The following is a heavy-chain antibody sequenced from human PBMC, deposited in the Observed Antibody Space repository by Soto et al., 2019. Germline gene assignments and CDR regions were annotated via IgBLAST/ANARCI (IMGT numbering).Heavy chain of an antibody. D-gene: IGHD2-2*01. CDR3: ARNRLGYCSSTSCPRGDV. CDR1: GFTFSSYS. J-gene: IGHJ6*02. Sequence: PGGSLRLSCAASGFTFSSYSMNWVRQSPGKGLEWVSSISSSSSYIYYADSVKGRFTISRDNAKNSLYLQMNSLRAEDTAVYYCARNRLGYCSSTSCPRGDVWGQGTTVTVSS. V-gene: IGHV3-21*01. CDR2: ISSSSSYI.